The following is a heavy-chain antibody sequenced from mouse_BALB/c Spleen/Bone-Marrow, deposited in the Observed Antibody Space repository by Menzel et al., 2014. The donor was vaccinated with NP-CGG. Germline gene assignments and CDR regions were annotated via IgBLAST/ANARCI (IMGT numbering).Heavy chain of an antibody. V-gene: IGHV1-20*02. J-gene: IGHJ2*02. Sequence: VQLKQSGPELGKPGASVKISCKASGYSFTDYFMNWGMQSHGKSLEWIGRINPYNGDTFYNQKFKGKAILTVDKSSSTAHMELRSLASEDSAVYYCARGDYRFDEGYFDCWGQGTSLTVSS. CDR2: INPYNGDT. CDR3: ARGDYRFDEGYFDC. D-gene: IGHD2-14*01. CDR1: GYSFTDYF.